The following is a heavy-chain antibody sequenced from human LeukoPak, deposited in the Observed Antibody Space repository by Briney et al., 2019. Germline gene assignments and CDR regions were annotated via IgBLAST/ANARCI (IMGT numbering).Heavy chain of an antibody. CDR1: GFTFSSYE. J-gene: IGHJ3*02. CDR3: ARESRRRDGYNFGAFDI. D-gene: IGHD5-24*01. V-gene: IGHV3-48*03. Sequence: GGSLRLSCAASGFTFSSYEMNWVRQAPGKGLEWVSYISSSGSTIYYADSVKGRFTISRDNAKNSLYLQMNSLRAEDTAVYYCARESRRRDGYNFGAFDIWGQGTMVTVSS. CDR2: ISSSGSTI.